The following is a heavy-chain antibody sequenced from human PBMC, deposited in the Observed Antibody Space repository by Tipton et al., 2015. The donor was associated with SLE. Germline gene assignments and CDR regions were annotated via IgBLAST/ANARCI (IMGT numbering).Heavy chain of an antibody. D-gene: IGHD2-8*01. J-gene: IGHJ1*01. CDR3: AGLMVYAMGFQH. CDR2: IYYSGST. Sequence: LRLSCTVSGGSISSSSYYWSWIRQPPGKGLEWIGYIYYSGSTNYNPSLKSRVTISVDTSKNQFSLKLSSVTAADTAVYYCAGLMVYAMGFQHWGQGTLVTVSS. V-gene: IGHV4-61*01. CDR1: GGSISSSSYY.